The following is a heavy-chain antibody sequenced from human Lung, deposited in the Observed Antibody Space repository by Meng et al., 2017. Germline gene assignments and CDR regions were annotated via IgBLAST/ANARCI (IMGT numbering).Heavy chain of an antibody. CDR3: AKYSYGLGDYLDY. D-gene: IGHD3-10*01. Sequence: EVQLVGAGGGLVRPGGSLGLSWAASGFSFSSYAMSWVRHAPGKGLEWVSALSGGGFTTYYADSVKGRFAISRHNSKNTLYLQMNSLRAEDTALYYCAKYSYGLGDYLDYWGQGALVTVSS. V-gene: IGHV3-23*04. CDR1: GFSFSSYA. CDR2: LSGGGFTT. J-gene: IGHJ4*02.